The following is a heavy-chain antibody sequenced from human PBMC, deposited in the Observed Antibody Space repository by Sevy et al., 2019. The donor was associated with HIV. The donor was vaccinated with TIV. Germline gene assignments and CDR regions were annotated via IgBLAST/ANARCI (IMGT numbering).Heavy chain of an antibody. CDR1: GYTFTSYG. Sequence: ASVKVSCKASGYTFTSYGISWVRQAPGQGLEWMGWISAYNGNTNYAQKLQGRVTMTTDTSTSTAYMELRSLRSDDTAVYYCVRGERTYYYGSGSYYRGRRGFDYWGQGTLVTVSS. J-gene: IGHJ4*02. V-gene: IGHV1-18*04. CDR3: VRGERTYYYGSGSYYRGRRGFDY. D-gene: IGHD3-10*01. CDR2: ISAYNGNT.